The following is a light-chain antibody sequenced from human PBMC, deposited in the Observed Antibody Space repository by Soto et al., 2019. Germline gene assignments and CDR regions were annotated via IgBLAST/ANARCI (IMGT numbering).Light chain of an antibody. J-gene: IGKJ2*01. CDR3: QHYDNLVLYT. CDR2: EAS. V-gene: IGKV1-33*01. CDR1: QDISNY. Sequence: DIQMTQSPSSLSASVGDRVTITCQASQDISNYLNWYQQTPGKAPKLLIYEASELQTGVPSRFSGGGSGTTFTLTISSLQSEDFASYYCQHYDNLVLYTFGQGTKLEIK.